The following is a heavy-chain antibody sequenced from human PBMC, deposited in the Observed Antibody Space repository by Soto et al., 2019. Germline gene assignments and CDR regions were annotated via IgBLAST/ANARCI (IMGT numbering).Heavy chain of an antibody. CDR1: GGTFSSYA. Sequence: SVKVSCKASGGTFSSYAISWVRQAPGQVLEWMGGIIPIFGTANYAQKFQGRVTITADKSTSTAYMELSSLRSEDTAVYYCRLDLNDFWSGYYSIDYWGQGTLVTVSS. CDR2: IIPIFGTA. J-gene: IGHJ4*02. V-gene: IGHV1-69*06. CDR3: RLDLNDFWSGYYSIDY. D-gene: IGHD3-3*01.